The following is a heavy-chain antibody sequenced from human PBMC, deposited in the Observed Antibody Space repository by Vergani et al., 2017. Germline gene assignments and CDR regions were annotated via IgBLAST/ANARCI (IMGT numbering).Heavy chain of an antibody. CDR1: GFPFHDFG. CDR2: IRTSENGGTS. D-gene: IGHD5-18*01. Sequence: LQLVESGGGLVQPGQSLRLACITSGFPFHDFGINWVRQAPGKGLEWISLIRTSENGGTSHYAASVAGRFSISRDDSKSVAYLQMDGLKTDDTATYYCTRGYKYGYDWGQGTLVTVSS. J-gene: IGHJ4*02. V-gene: IGHV3-49*04. CDR3: TRGYKYGYD.